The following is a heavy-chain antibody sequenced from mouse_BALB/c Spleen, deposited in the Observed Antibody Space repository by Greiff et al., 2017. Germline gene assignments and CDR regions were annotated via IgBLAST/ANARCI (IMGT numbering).Heavy chain of an antibody. V-gene: IGHV5-9-4*01. Sequence: EVMLVESGAGLVKPGGSLKISCAASGFTFSSYAMSWVRQSPEKSLEWVAEISSGGSYTYYPNTVTGRFTISRANSKNTLYLAMCSLGTEDTARYDCARGPFAYWGQGTLVTVAA. CDR2: ISSGGSYT. J-gene: IGHJ3*01. CDR3: ARGPFAY. CDR1: GFTFSSYA.